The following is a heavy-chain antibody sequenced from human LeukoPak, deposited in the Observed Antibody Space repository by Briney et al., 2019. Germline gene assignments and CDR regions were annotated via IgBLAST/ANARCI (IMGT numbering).Heavy chain of an antibody. CDR1: GFTFSSYW. Sequence: PGGSLRLSCAASGFTFSSYWMHWVRQAPGKGLVWVSRINSDGSSTNYADSVKGRFTISRDNAKNTLHLQMNSLRAEDTAVYYCARGSRITMIVVVIPRAFDIWGQGTMVTVSS. J-gene: IGHJ3*02. CDR2: INSDGSST. V-gene: IGHV3-74*01. CDR3: ARGSRITMIVVVIPRAFDI. D-gene: IGHD3-22*01.